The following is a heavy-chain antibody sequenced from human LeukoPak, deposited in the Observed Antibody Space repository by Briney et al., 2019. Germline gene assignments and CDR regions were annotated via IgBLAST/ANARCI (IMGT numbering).Heavy chain of an antibody. D-gene: IGHD2-21*02. V-gene: IGHV4-59*11. J-gene: IGHJ3*02. Sequence: SETLSLTCTVSGGSISSHYWSWLRQSPERGLEWIGFVYYTGTTRYNPSLRGRVTMSVDSSRNHFSLKLTSMTAADTALYYCARLLNNDNAGDPDTFDMWGQGTMVTVSS. CDR2: VYYTGTT. CDR3: ARLLNNDNAGDPDTFDM. CDR1: GGSISSHY.